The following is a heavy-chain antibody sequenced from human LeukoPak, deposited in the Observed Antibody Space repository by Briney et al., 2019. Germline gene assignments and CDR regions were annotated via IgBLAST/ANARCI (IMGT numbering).Heavy chain of an antibody. CDR2: ISASGP. Sequence: GGSLRLSCAASGFTFSRLAMTWVRQAPGKGLEWVSTISASGPYYADAVRGRFTISRDNSRNTLSLQMDSLRAEDTAVYYCARDLGIIISAAAKWGQGTLVTVSS. CDR1: GFTFSRLA. CDR3: ARDLGIIISAAAK. D-gene: IGHD6-13*01. V-gene: IGHV3-23*01. J-gene: IGHJ4*02.